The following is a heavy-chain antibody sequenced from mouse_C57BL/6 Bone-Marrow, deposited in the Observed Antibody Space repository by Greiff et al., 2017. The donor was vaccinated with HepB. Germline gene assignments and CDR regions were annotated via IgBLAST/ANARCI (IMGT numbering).Heavy chain of an antibody. CDR2: IWSGGST. J-gene: IGHJ3*01. CDR1: GFSLTSYG. V-gene: IGHV2-2*01. CDR3: ARKNSPFAY. Sequence: QVQLQQSGPGLVQPSQSLSITCTVSGFSLTSYGVHWVRQSPGKGLEGLGVIWSGGSTDYNAAFISRLSISKDNSKSQVFFKMNSLQADDTAIYYCARKNSPFAYWGQGTLVAVSA.